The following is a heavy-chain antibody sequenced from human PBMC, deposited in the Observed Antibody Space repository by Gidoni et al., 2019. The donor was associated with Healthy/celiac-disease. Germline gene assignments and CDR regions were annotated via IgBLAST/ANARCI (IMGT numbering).Heavy chain of an antibody. J-gene: IGHJ3*02. CDR1: GYSISSGYY. Sequence: QVQLQESGPGLVKPSETLSLTCTVSGYSISSGYYWGWIRQPQGKGLEWIGSIYHSGSTYYNPSLKSRVTISVDTSKNQFSLKLSSVTAADTAVYYCARDGDAFDIWGQGTMVTVSS. CDR2: IYHSGST. CDR3: ARDGDAFDI. V-gene: IGHV4-38-2*02.